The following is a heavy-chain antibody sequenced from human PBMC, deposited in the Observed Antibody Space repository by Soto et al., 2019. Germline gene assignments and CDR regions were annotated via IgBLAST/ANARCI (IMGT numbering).Heavy chain of an antibody. J-gene: IGHJ5*02. V-gene: IGHV1-69*04. D-gene: IGHD2-15*01. Sequence: ASVKVSCKASGGTFSSYTISWVRQAPGQGLEWMGRIIPILGIANYAQKFQGRVTITADKSTSTAYMELSSLRSEDTAVYYCAREREGEPFICCSGDHLTRFSPCGQGTLV. CDR1: GGTFSSYT. CDR3: AREREGEPFICCSGDHLTRFSP. CDR2: IIPILGIA.